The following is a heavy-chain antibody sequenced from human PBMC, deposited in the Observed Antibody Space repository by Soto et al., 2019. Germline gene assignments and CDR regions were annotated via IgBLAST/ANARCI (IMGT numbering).Heavy chain of an antibody. CDR1: GYSFTSYW. D-gene: IGHD2-2*01. V-gene: IGHV5-51*01. CDR2: IYPGDSDT. CDR3: ARRSYCFATSCYRGIDS. J-gene: IGHJ4*02. Sequence: GESLKISCKGSGYSFTSYWIGWVRQMPGKGLEWMGIIYPGDSDTRYSPSFQGQVTISADKSISTAYLQWSSLKASDTAMYYCARRSYCFATSCYRGIDSWGQGTLVTVSS.